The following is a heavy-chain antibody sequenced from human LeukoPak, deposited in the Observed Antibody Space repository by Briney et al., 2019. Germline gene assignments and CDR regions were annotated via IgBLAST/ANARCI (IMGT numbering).Heavy chain of an antibody. V-gene: IGHV3-23*01. Sequence: PGGSLRLSCAASGFTFSSYAMSWVRQAPGKGLEWVSAISGSGGSTYYADSVKGRFTISRDNSKNTLYLQMNSLRAEDTAVYYCVGSGGSYDWFDPWGQGTLVTVSS. CDR1: GFTFSSYA. J-gene: IGHJ5*02. CDR3: VGSGGSYDWFDP. D-gene: IGHD1-26*01. CDR2: ISGSGGST.